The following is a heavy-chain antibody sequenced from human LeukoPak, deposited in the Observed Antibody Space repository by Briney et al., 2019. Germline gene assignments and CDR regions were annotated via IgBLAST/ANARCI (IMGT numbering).Heavy chain of an antibody. V-gene: IGHV3-23*01. CDR1: GFTFSSYA. J-gene: IGHJ3*02. CDR2: ISGSGGST. CDR3: AKSLVPIVVVPADAFDI. Sequence: PGGSLRLSCAASGFTFSSYAMSWIRQAPGKGLEWVSAISGSGGSTYYADSVKGRFTISRDNSKNTLYLQMNSLRAEDTAVYYCAKSLVPIVVVPADAFDIWGQGTMVTVSS. D-gene: IGHD2-2*01.